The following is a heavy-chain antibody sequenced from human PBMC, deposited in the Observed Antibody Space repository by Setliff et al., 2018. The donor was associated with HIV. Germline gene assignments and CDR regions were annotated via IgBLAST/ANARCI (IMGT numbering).Heavy chain of an antibody. Sequence: PSETLSLTCAVSGGSFIGSSFQSTWIRQTPGKGLEWIAEIAYSGTTMYTNYNPSLESRVIVSEDTSRDQFFLKLTSVTADDTAIYYCARGPPFAYWGQGRPVTVSS. CDR2: IAYSGTTMYT. CDR1: GGSFIGSSFQ. CDR3: ARGPPFAY. V-gene: IGHV4-39*07. J-gene: IGHJ4*02.